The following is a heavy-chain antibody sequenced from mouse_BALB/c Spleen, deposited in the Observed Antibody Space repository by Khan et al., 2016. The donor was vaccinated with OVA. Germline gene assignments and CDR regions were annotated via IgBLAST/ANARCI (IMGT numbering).Heavy chain of an antibody. V-gene: IGHV1S81*02. J-gene: IGHJ3*01. D-gene: IGHD2-2*01. CDR1: GYTFTSYY. CDR3: TRSGYGSFAY. CDR2: INPNDGDT. Sequence: VQLQESGAELVKPGASVKLSCKASGYTFTSYYMYWVKQGPGQGLEWIGEINPNDGDTNFNEKFKSKATLTVDKSSTTLYMQLSSLTSEDSAVDYCTRSGYGSFAYWGQGTLVTVSA.